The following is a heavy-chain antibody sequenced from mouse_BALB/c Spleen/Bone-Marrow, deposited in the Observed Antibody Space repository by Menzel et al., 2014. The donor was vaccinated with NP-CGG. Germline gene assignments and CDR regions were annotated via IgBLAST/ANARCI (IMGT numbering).Heavy chain of an antibody. CDR3: ARRYGNYGNFDV. Sequence: EVNLVESGGGLVKPGGSLKLSCAASGFTFSTYAMSWVRQTPEKRLEWVATISRGGSYIYYPDSVKGRFTISRDNAKNTLYLQMSSLGSEDTAIYYCARRYGNYGNFDVWGAGTTATVSS. V-gene: IGHV5-9-1*01. CDR2: ISRGGSYI. CDR1: GFTFSTYA. D-gene: IGHD2-1*01. J-gene: IGHJ1*01.